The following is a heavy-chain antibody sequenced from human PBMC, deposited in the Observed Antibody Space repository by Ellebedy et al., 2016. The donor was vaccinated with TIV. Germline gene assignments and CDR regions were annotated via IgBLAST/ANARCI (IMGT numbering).Heavy chain of an antibody. D-gene: IGHD2-21*02. V-gene: IGHV3-30*03. CDR2: ISYDGSNK. J-gene: IGHJ4*02. CDR1: GFTFSSYG. Sequence: GESLKISXAASGFTFSSYGMHWVRQAPGKGLEWVAVISYDGSNKYYADSVKGRFTISRDNSKNTLYLQMNSLRAEDTAVYYCAGGYCGGDCYLDYWGQGTLVTVSS. CDR3: AGGYCGGDCYLDY.